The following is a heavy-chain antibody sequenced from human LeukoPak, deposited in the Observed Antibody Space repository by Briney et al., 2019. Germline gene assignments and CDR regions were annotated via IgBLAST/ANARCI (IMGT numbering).Heavy chain of an antibody. Sequence: PGRSLRLSCAASGFTFDDYAMHWVRQAPGKGLEWVSGISWNSGSIGYADSVKGRFTISRDNAKNSLYLQMNSLRAEDTALYYCAKGWDYYDSSGPIDYWGQGTLVTVSS. CDR2: ISWNSGSI. J-gene: IGHJ4*02. D-gene: IGHD3-22*01. CDR1: GFTFDDYA. CDR3: AKGWDYYDSSGPIDY. V-gene: IGHV3-9*01.